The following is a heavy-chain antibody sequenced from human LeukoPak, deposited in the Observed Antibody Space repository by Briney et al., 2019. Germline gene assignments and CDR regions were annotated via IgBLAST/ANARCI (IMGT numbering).Heavy chain of an antibody. V-gene: IGHV3-49*04. CDR1: GFTFGDFT. D-gene: IGHD6-19*01. CDR2: LRGKVYGGTT. CDR3: TRAVPHTDY. Sequence: GGSLRLSCTASGFTFGDFTLGWVRQARGKGLEWLGFLRGKVYGGTTEYAESVKGRFTFSRDDSKSIAYLQMNSLKTEDTAVYYCTRAVPHTDYWGQGTVVTVSS. J-gene: IGHJ4*02.